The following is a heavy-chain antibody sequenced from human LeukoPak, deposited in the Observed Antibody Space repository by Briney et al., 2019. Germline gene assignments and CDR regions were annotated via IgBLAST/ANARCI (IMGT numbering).Heavy chain of an antibody. D-gene: IGHD4-11*01. J-gene: IGHJ3*01. CDR2: SYYNGDT. V-gene: IGHV4-39*07. CDR1: DGSISSRDYY. Sequence: SEALPLTCTGSDGSISSRDYYWTWIRQPPGKGLDWNGRSYYNGDTYYNPSLKRRVIISADTSKNQFSLKLTSVTAADTAAYYCARGPNTAGNYRAFDLWGQGTKVTVSS. CDR3: ARGPNTAGNYRAFDL.